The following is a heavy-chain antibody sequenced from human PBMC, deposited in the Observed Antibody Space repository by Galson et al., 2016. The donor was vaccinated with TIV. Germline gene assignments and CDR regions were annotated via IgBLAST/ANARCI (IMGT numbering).Heavy chain of an antibody. CDR2: IYRNGNA. V-gene: IGHV3-66*03. Sequence: SLRLSCAASGFSVTTNYMTWVRQAPGKGLEWISVIYRNGNAYYTDSVKGRFTMSRDDFKNTVDLQMDNLRPGDTALYYCARDIPEYTMGGLDLWGRGTMVTVSS. D-gene: IGHD2-21*01. J-gene: IGHJ3*01. CDR1: GFSVTTNY. CDR3: ARDIPEYTMGGLDL.